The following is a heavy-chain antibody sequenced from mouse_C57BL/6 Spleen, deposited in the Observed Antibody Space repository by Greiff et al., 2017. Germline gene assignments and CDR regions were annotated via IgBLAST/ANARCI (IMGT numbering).Heavy chain of an antibody. D-gene: IGHD1-1*01. CDR3: ANLYYYGSSYPFGY. J-gene: IGHJ2*01. V-gene: IGHV3-6*01. Sequence: VQLQQSGPGLVKPSQSLSLTCSVTGYSITSGYYWNWIRQFPGNKLEWMGYISYDGSNNYNPSLKKRISITRDTSKNQFFLKLNSVTTEDTATYYCANLYYYGSSYPFGYWGQGTTLTVSS. CDR2: ISYDGSN. CDR1: GYSITSGYY.